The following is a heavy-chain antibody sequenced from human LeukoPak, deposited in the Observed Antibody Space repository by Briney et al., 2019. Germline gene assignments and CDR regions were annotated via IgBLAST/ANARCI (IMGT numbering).Heavy chain of an antibody. V-gene: IGHV4-59*08. Sequence: SEALSLTCTVSGGSIIGYYWSWIRQPPGKGLEWIGYIYYSGSTNYNPSLKSRVTISVDTSKNQFSLKLSSVTAADTAVYYCARRTGIAVAGGYYYGMDVWGQGTTVTVSS. CDR1: GGSIIGYY. J-gene: IGHJ6*02. CDR2: IYYSGST. D-gene: IGHD6-19*01. CDR3: ARRTGIAVAGGYYYGMDV.